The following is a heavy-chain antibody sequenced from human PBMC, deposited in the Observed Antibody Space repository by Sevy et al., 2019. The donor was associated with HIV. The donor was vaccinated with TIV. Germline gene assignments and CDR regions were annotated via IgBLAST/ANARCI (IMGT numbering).Heavy chain of an antibody. D-gene: IGHD1-26*01. J-gene: IGHJ3*02. CDR3: ATYIVGAYGAFDI. Sequence: ASVKVSCKVSGYTLTELSMHWVRQAPGKGLEGMGGFDPEDGETIYAQKFQGRVTMTEDPSTDTAYMELSSLRAEDTAVYYCATYIVGAYGAFDIWGQGTMVTVSS. V-gene: IGHV1-24*01. CDR2: FDPEDGET. CDR1: GYTLTELS.